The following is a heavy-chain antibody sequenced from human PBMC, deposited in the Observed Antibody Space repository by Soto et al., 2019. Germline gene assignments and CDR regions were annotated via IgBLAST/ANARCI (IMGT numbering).Heavy chain of an antibody. J-gene: IGHJ4*02. V-gene: IGHV3-23*01. Sequence: GGSLRLSCAASGFTFSSYAMSWVRQAPGKGLEWVSAISGSGGSTYYADSVKGRFTISRDNSKNTLYLQMNSLRAEDTAVYYCAKRLSYSSSWYYFDYWGQGTLVTVSS. CDR3: AKRLSYSSSWYYFDY. D-gene: IGHD6-13*01. CDR1: GFTFSSYA. CDR2: ISGSGGST.